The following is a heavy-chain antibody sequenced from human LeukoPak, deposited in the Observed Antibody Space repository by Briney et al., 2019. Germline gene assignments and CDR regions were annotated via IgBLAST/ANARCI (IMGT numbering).Heavy chain of an antibody. CDR2: INHGGST. Sequence: SETLSLTCAVYGGSFSGYYWSWIRQPPGKGLEWIGEINHGGSTNYNPSLKSRVTISVDTSKNQFSLKLSSVTAADTAVYYCARGYYGSGKPRNYYYYYGMDVWGKGTTVTVSS. V-gene: IGHV4-34*01. D-gene: IGHD3-10*01. CDR1: GGSFSGYY. J-gene: IGHJ6*04. CDR3: ARGYYGSGKPRNYYYYYGMDV.